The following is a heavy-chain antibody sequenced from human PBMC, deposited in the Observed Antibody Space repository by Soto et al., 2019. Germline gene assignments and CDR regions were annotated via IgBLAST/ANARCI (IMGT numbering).Heavy chain of an antibody. Sequence: SETLSLTCTVSGGSISRYYWSWIRQPTGKGLEWIGYIYYSGSTNYNPSLKSRVTISVDTSKNQFSLKLSSVTAADTAVYYCARRVIQIVATIHDWFDPWGQGTLVTVSS. D-gene: IGHD5-12*01. V-gene: IGHV4-59*12. CDR1: GGSISRYY. J-gene: IGHJ5*02. CDR3: ARRVIQIVATIHDWFDP. CDR2: IYYSGST.